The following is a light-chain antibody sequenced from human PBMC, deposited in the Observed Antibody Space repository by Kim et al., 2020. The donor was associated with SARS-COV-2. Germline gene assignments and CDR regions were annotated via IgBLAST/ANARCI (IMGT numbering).Light chain of an antibody. CDR1: QSVLYSSNNKNY. CDR3: QQYYSTPLT. Sequence: ATHNCKSSQSVLYSSNNKNYLAWYQQKRGQPTKLLIYWTSTRESGVPDRFSGSGSVTDFTLTISSLQAEDVAVYYCQQYYSTPLTFGGGTKVDIK. CDR2: WTS. J-gene: IGKJ4*01. V-gene: IGKV4-1*01.